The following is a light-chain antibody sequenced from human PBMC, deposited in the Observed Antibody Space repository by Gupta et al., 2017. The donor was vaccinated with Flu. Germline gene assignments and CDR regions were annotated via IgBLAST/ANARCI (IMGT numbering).Light chain of an antibody. CDR1: QGISSY. J-gene: IGKJ1*01. CDR2: AAS. Sequence: PSFLSAAVVYRVTITCLASQGISSYLAWYQQNLGRAPKLLIYAASTLQSGVPSRFSGSRSGTEFTLTISSLQPEDFATYYCQQVHTYPPTFGHGTKVEIK. CDR3: QQVHTYPPT. V-gene: IGKV1-9*01.